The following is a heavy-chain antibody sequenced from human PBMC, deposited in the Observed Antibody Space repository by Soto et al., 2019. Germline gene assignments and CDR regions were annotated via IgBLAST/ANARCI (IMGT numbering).Heavy chain of an antibody. J-gene: IGHJ3*02. V-gene: IGHV3-72*01. CDR3: ARSGGDSSTWSDDAFDI. D-gene: IGHD6-13*01. CDR1: GFTFSDHY. Sequence: ESGGGLVQPGGSLRLSCAASGFTFSDHYMDWVRQAPGKGLEWVGRIRNKANSYTTESAASVKGRFTISRDDSKNSLFLQMNSLKIEDTAVYFCARSGGDSSTWSDDAFDIWGQGTMVTVSS. CDR2: IRNKANSYTT.